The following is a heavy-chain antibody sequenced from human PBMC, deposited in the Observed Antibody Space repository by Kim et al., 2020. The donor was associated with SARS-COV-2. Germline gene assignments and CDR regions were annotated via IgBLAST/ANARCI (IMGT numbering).Heavy chain of an antibody. CDR3: ARRDYGGNWVWYFDL. Sequence: SETLSLTCTVSGGSISSSSYYWGWIRQPPGKGLEWIGSIYYSGSTYYNPSLKSRVTISVDTSKNQFSLKLSSVTAADTAVYYCARRDYGGNWVWYFDLWGRGTLVTVSS. CDR1: GGSISSSSYY. V-gene: IGHV4-39*01. CDR2: IYYSGST. J-gene: IGHJ2*01. D-gene: IGHD4-17*01.